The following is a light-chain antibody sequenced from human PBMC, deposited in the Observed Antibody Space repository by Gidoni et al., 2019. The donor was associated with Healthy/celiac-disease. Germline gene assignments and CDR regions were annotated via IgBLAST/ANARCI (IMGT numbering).Light chain of an antibody. J-gene: IGKJ2*01. CDR2: AAS. Sequence: DIQMTQSPSSLSPSVGDRVTITCRASQGISNYLAWYQQKPGKVPKLLIYAASTLQSGVPSRFSGSGSGTDFTLTISSLQPEDVATYYCQKYNSAPYTFXQXTKLEIK. CDR1: QGISNY. CDR3: QKYNSAPYT. V-gene: IGKV1-27*01.